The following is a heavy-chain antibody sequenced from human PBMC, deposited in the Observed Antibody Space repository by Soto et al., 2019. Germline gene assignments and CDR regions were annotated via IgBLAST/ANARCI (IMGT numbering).Heavy chain of an antibody. V-gene: IGHV3-30*04. Sequence: GGSLRLSCAASGFTFSSYAMHWVRQAPGKGLEWVAVISYDGGNKYYADSVKGRFTISRDNSKNTLYLQMNSLRAEDTAVYYCARDKANCGGDCYSYYYYGMDVWGQGTTVTVSS. J-gene: IGHJ6*02. CDR2: ISYDGGNK. D-gene: IGHD2-21*02. CDR3: ARDKANCGGDCYSYYYYGMDV. CDR1: GFTFSSYA.